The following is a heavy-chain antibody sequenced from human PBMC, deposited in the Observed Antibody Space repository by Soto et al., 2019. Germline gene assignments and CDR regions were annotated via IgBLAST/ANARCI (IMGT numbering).Heavy chain of an antibody. CDR1: GGTFSRHA. CDR2: IIPIFGTA. Sequence: QVQLVQSGAEVRKPGSSVKVSCKASGGTFSRHAISWVRQAPGQGLEWMGGIIPIFGTANHAQKFQGRVTIIADESTSTVYMELSSLRSEDTAVYYCARDRGYSGHGGIDYWGQGTLVTVSS. J-gene: IGHJ4*02. CDR3: ARDRGYSGHGGIDY. V-gene: IGHV1-69*01. D-gene: IGHD5-12*01.